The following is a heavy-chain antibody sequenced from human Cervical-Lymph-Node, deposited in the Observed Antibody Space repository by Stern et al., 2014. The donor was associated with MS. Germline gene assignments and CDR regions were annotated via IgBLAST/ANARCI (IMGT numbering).Heavy chain of an antibody. CDR3: ARDPGSSGWYDY. J-gene: IGHJ4*02. CDR1: GFTFSSYW. CDR2: INSDGSST. D-gene: IGHD6-19*01. Sequence: VQLVESGGGLVQPGGSLRLSCAASGFTFSSYWMHWVRQAPGKGLVWVSRINSDGSSTSYADSVKGRFTIARDNAKNTLDLQMNSLRAEDTAVYYCARDPGSSGWYDYWGQGTLVTVSS. V-gene: IGHV3-74*01.